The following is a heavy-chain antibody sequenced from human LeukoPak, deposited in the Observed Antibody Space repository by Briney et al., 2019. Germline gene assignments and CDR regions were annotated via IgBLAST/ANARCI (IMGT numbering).Heavy chain of an antibody. CDR1: GGSISSSSYY. Sequence: PSETLSLTCTVSGGSISSSSYYWGWIRQPPGKGLEWIGSIYYSGSTYYNPSLKSRVTISVDTSKNQFSLKLSSVTAADTAVYYCARGGSGTVTIYNWFNPWGQGTLVTVSS. J-gene: IGHJ5*02. CDR2: IYYSGST. CDR3: ARGGSGTVTIYNWFNP. D-gene: IGHD4-17*01. V-gene: IGHV4-39*07.